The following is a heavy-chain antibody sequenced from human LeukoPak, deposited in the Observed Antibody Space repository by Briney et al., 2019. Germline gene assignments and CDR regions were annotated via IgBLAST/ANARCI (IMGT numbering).Heavy chain of an antibody. D-gene: IGHD3-10*01. CDR3: AKGTLWFGELPFDY. J-gene: IGHJ4*02. CDR2: ISYDGSNK. V-gene: IGHV3-30*18. Sequence: GGSLRLSCAASGFTFSSYGMHWVHQAPGKGLEWVAVISYDGSNKYYADSVKGRFTISRDNSKNTLYLQMNSLRAEDTAAYYCAKGTLWFGELPFDYWGQGTLVTVSS. CDR1: GFTFSSYG.